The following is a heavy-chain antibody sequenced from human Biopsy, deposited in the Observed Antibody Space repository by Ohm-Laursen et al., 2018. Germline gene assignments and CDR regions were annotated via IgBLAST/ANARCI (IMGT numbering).Heavy chain of an antibody. V-gene: IGHV4-34*01. D-gene: IGHD3-3*01. Sequence: SETLSLTCAVSGVSFSGTYWSWIRQTPGKGLECIGEINHSGSTKYNPSFESRVTISVDTSKNQFSLILFFVTAADAARYFCARGEYYAYWSGARKLNYFDYWGQGTLVIVSS. J-gene: IGHJ4*02. CDR2: INHSGST. CDR3: ARGEYYAYWSGARKLNYFDY. CDR1: GVSFSGTY.